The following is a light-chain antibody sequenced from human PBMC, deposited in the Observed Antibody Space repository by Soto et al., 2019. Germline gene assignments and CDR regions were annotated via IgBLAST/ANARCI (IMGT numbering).Light chain of an antibody. Sequence: QSALTQPPSASGSPGQSVIISCTGTSSDVGGYGYVSWYQQHPGKAPKLMIYEVTKRASGVPDRFSGSKSGNTASLTVSGLQAEDEADYYCSSYAGINIDVIFGGGTKLTVL. CDR1: SSDVGGYGY. J-gene: IGLJ2*01. V-gene: IGLV2-8*01. CDR2: EVT. CDR3: SSYAGINIDVI.